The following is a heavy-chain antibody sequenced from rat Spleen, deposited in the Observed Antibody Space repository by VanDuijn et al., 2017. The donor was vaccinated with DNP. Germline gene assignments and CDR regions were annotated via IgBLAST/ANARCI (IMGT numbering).Heavy chain of an antibody. D-gene: IGHD1-5*01. J-gene: IGHJ4*01. CDR1: GFLITSYN. CDR3: TRDLGYRYNYDYVMDA. V-gene: IGHV2-30*01. Sequence: QVQLKESGPGLVQPSQTLSLTCTVSGFLITSYNVHWVRQPTGKGLEWMGVIWTGGSTGYNSALKSRLSISRDTSKSQVFLKMNSLQTDDTGTYYCTRDLGYRYNYDYVMDAWGQGASVTVSS. CDR2: IWTGGST.